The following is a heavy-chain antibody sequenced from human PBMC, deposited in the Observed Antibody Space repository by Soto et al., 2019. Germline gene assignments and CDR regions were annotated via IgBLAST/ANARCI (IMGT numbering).Heavy chain of an antibody. V-gene: IGHV3-23*01. CDR3: ARRGPGTYFDY. CDR2: ISGSGDST. CDR1: GFTFSSYA. J-gene: IGHJ4*02. D-gene: IGHD6-13*01. Sequence: GGSLRLSCAASGFTFSSYAMNWVRQAPGKGLKWVSVISGSGDSTYYADSVKGRFTISRDNSKNTLYLQMSSLRTEDTAVYYCARRGPGTYFDYWGQGTLVTVSS.